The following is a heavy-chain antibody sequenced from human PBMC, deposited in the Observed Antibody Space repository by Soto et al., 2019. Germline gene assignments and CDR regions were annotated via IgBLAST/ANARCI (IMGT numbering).Heavy chain of an antibody. Sequence: SETLSLTCTVSGGSISSYYWSWIRQPPGKGLEWIGYIYYSGSTNYNPSLKSRVTISVDTSKNQFSLKLSSVTAADTAVYYCATGIAAAVNFDYWGQGTLVTVSS. CDR1: GGSISSYY. CDR2: IYYSGST. V-gene: IGHV4-59*08. CDR3: ATGIAAAVNFDY. J-gene: IGHJ4*02. D-gene: IGHD6-13*01.